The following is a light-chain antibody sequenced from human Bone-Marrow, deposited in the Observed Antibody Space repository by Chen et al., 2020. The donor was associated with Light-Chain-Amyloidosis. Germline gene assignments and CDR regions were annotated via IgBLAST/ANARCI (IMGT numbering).Light chain of an antibody. CDR3: QQYYSTPRT. J-gene: IGKJ1*01. V-gene: IGKV4-1*01. CDR1: QSVLYSSNNKNY. Sequence: DIEMTQSPDSLAVCLGERATINCNSSQSVLYSSNNKNYLAWYQQKPGQPPKLLIYWASTRESGVPDRFSGSGSGTDFTLTISSLQAEDVAVYYCQQYYSTPRTFGQGTKVEIK. CDR2: WAS.